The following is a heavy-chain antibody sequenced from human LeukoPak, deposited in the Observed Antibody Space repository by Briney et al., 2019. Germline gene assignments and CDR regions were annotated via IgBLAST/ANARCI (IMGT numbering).Heavy chain of an antibody. CDR1: GFAVGSNN. D-gene: IGHD3-10*01. J-gene: IGHJ6*03. V-gene: IGHV3-66*01. CDR2: SQNGGST. CDR3: ARNHVMASLWFGLMDV. Sequence: GGSLRLSCAASGFAVGSNNMNWVRQAPGKGLEWVSVSQNGGSTHYADSVKGRFTISTDSFKNMMYLQMNSLRAEDTAVYYCARNHVMASLWFGLMDVWGKGTTVTVSS.